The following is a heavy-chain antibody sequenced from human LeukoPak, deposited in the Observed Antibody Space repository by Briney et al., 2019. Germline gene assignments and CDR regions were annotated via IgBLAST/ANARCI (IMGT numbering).Heavy chain of an antibody. Sequence: SETLSLTCTVSGGSISDYYRGWIRQPPGKGLEWIGYIYYSGSTNYNPSLKSRVTISVDTSKNQFSLKLSSVTAADTAVYYCARLKSLWWDNWFDPWGQGTLVTVSS. CDR2: IYYSGST. J-gene: IGHJ5*02. CDR1: GGSISDYY. D-gene: IGHD2-21*01. V-gene: IGHV4-59*01. CDR3: ARLKSLWWDNWFDP.